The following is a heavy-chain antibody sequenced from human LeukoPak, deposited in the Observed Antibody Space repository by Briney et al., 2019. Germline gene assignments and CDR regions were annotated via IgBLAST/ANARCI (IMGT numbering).Heavy chain of an antibody. D-gene: IGHD2-2*01. CDR1: RFPLRSYA. CDR2: TSGSEGST. V-gene: IGHV3-23*01. Sequence: GGSLRHSCAAPRFPLRSYAASVVRYTRGGGREAGSATSGSEGSTYYADSVKGRFTLSRENSKTTLYLQMNSLRAEDTGVYYCAKDSCSSTSCRGYFDYWGQGPLVPVSS. J-gene: IGHJ4*02. CDR3: AKDSCSSTSCRGYFDY.